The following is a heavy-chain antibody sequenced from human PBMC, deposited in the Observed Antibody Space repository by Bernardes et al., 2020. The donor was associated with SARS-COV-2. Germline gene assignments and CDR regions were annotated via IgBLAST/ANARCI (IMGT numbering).Heavy chain of an antibody. CDR3: ARDRYTYYYGSGEHPL. V-gene: IGHV4-30-4*01. CDR1: GGSISSGDYY. D-gene: IGHD3-10*01. CDR2: IYYSGST. J-gene: IGHJ4*02. Sequence: SETLSLTCTVSGGSISSGDYYWSWIRQPPGKGLEWIGYIYYSGSTYYNPSLKSRVTISVDTSKNQFSLKLSSVTAADTAVYYCARDRYTYYYGSGEHPLWGQGTLVTVSS.